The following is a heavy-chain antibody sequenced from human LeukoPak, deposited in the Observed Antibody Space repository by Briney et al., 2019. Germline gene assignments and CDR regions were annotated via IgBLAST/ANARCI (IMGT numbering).Heavy chain of an antibody. J-gene: IGHJ3*02. V-gene: IGHV1-24*01. CDR2: FDPEDGET. D-gene: IGHD2-21*02. CDR1: GYTLTELS. CDR3: AREYIVVVTAKDAFDI. Sequence: ALVKVSCKVSGYTLTELSMHWVRQAPGKGLEWMGGFDPEDGETIYAQKFQGRVTMTEDTSTDTAYMELSRLRSDDTAVYYCAREYIVVVTAKDAFDIWGQGTMVTVSS.